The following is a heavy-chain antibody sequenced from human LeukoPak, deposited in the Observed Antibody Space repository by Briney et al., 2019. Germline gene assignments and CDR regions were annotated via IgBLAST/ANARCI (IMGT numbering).Heavy chain of an antibody. CDR3: ASVEAAAGPSYFDY. V-gene: IGHV4-59*01. J-gene: IGHJ4*02. CDR1: GGSISSYY. CDR2: IYYSGST. D-gene: IGHD6-13*01. Sequence: KASETLSLTCTVSGGSISSYYWSWIRQPPGKGLEWIGYIYYSGSTNYNPSLKSRVTISVDTSKNQFSLKLSSVTAADTAVYYCASVEAAAGPSYFDYWGQGTLVTVSS.